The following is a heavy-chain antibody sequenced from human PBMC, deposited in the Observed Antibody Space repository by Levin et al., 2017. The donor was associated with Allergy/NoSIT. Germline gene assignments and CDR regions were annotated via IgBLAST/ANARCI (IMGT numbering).Heavy chain of an antibody. CDR1: GFTFSSYS. V-gene: IGHV3-48*01. J-gene: IGHJ6*02. D-gene: IGHD6-6*01. CDR2: ISSGGGTI. CDR3: ARDRDSGSIGMDV. Sequence: GGSLRLSCAASGFTFSSYSMSWVRQAPGKGLEWVSYISSGGGTIYYADSVKGRFTISRDNAKNSLYLQMDSLRAEDTAVYYCARDRDSGSIGMDVWGQGTTVIVSS.